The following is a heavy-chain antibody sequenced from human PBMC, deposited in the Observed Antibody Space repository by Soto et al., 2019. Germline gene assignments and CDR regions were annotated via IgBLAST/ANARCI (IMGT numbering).Heavy chain of an antibody. CDR3: ARVGWTYYYDSSGYYYPPTGAFDI. CDR2: IYYSGST. D-gene: IGHD3-22*01. V-gene: IGHV4-59*01. Sequence: TSETLSLTCTVSGGSISSYYWSWIRQPPGKGLEWIGYIYYSGSTNYNPSLKSRVTISVDTSKNQFSLKLSSVTAADTAVYYRARVGWTYYYDSSGYYYPPTGAFDIWGQGTMVTVSS. CDR1: GGSISSYY. J-gene: IGHJ3*02.